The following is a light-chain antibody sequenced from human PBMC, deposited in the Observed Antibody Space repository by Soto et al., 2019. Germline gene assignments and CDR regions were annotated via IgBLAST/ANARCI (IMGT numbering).Light chain of an antibody. CDR1: QSIRSC. J-gene: IGKJ1*01. V-gene: IGKV1-9*01. CDR2: AAS. Sequence: IKLTQPAAFMSASVGDRVTITCRASQSIRSCLAWYQHKPGKAPKFLIYAASTLESGVPSRFSGSGSGTEFTLTISSLQPDDFATYYCQQYNNYPRTFGQGTKVDIK. CDR3: QQYNNYPRT.